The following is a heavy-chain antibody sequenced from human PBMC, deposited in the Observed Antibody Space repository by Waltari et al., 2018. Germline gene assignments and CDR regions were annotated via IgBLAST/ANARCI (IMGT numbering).Heavy chain of an antibody. V-gene: IGHV4-34*01. J-gene: IGHJ5*02. CDR1: GGSFSGYY. CDR3: ARVLYSSSWYGGLYNWFDP. CDR2: INHSGST. D-gene: IGHD6-13*01. Sequence: QVQLQQWGAGLLKPSETLSLTCAVYGGSFSGYYWSWIRQPPGKGLEWIGEINHSGSTNYNPSLKSRVTISVDTSKNQFSLKLSSVTAADTAVYYCARVLYSSSWYGGLYNWFDPWGQGTLVTVSS.